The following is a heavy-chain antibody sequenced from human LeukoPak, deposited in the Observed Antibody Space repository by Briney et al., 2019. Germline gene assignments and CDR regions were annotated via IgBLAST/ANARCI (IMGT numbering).Heavy chain of an antibody. CDR1: GASVPSNSAA. CDR3: AREYGSGSYGWFDP. CDR2: TYYRSKWYN. V-gene: IGHV6-1*01. D-gene: IGHD3-10*01. Sequence: PSQTLSLTCAISGASVPSNSAAWNWIRQSPSRGLEWLGRTYYRSKWYNDYAVSVKSRITINPDTSKNQFSLQLNSVTPEDTAVYYCAREYGSGSYGWFDPWGQGTLVTVSS. J-gene: IGHJ5*02.